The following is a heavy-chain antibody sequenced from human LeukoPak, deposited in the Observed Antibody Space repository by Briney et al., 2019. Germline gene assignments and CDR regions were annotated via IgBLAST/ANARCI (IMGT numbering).Heavy chain of an antibody. D-gene: IGHD3-22*01. V-gene: IGHV3-23*01. CDR1: GFTFSSYA. Sequence: GGSLRLSCAASGFTFSSYAMSWVRQAPGKGLEWVSAISGSGGSTYYADSVKGQFTISRDNSKNTLYLQMNSLRAEDTAVYYCAKGGGLYDSSGYLVFDYWGQGTLVTVSS. J-gene: IGHJ4*02. CDR3: AKGGGLYDSSGYLVFDY. CDR2: ISGSGGST.